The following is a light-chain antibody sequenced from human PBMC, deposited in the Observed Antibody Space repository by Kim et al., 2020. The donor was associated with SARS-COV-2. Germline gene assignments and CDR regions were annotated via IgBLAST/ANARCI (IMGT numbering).Light chain of an antibody. CDR3: QQRSNSIT. CDR2: DAA. CDR1: PTINTR. J-gene: IGKJ5*01. V-gene: IGKV3-11*01. Sequence: LSPGDRPTLSCRARPTINTRLVWYQQKSGQPPRLLIYDAANRAIDIPARFSGSWSGTDFTLTISSLEPDDFAVYYCQQRSNSITFGQGTRLEIK.